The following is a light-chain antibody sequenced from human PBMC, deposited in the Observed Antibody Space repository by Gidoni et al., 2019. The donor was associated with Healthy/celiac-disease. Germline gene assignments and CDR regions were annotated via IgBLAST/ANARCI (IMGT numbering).Light chain of an antibody. V-gene: IGKV3-15*01. CDR1: QSVSSN. J-gene: IGKJ2*01. CDR2: GAS. Sequence: SPGERATLSCRASQSVSSNLAWYQQKPGQAPRLLIYGASTRATGIPARSSGSGSGTEFTLTISSLQSEDFAVYYCQQYNNWPPMYTFGQGTKLEIK. CDR3: QQYNNWPPMYT.